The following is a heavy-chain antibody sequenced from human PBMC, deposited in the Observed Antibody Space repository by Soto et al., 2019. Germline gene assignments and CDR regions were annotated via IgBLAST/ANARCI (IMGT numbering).Heavy chain of an antibody. D-gene: IGHD3-10*01. J-gene: IGHJ4*02. Sequence: SVKVSCKASGGTFSTSSINWVRQAPGQGPEWMGSIPPIFGTANYAQKFQGRVTMTTDTSTSTAYMELSSLRSEDTAVYYCSRVDPGETSPFDLWGQGTLVTVSS. CDR1: GGTFSTSS. CDR3: SRVDPGETSPFDL. V-gene: IGHV1-69*05. CDR2: IPPIFGTA.